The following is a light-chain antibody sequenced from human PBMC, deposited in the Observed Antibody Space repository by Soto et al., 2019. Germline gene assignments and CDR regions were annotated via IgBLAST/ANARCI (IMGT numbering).Light chain of an antibody. J-gene: IGKJ1*01. Sequence: DIQMTQSPSTLSVSVGDRATITCRASQSISRYLGWYQQKPGKAPNLLIYDVSILESGVPSRFSGSGSGTEFTLTISSLQADDFATYYCQQYNSYSSWTFGQGTKVEI. V-gene: IGKV1-5*01. CDR2: DVS. CDR1: QSISRY. CDR3: QQYNSYSSWT.